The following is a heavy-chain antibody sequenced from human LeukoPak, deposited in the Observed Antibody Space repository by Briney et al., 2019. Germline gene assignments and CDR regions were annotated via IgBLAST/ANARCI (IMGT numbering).Heavy chain of an antibody. Sequence: SETLSLTCTVSGGSISSYYWSWIRQPAGKGLEWIGRIYTSGSTNYNPSLKSRVTMSVDTSKNQFSLKLSSVTAADTAVYYCARDSFSGGWRTPQYYYYGMDVWGQGTTVTVSS. V-gene: IGHV4-4*07. CDR1: GGSISSYY. D-gene: IGHD6-19*01. CDR3: ARDSFSGGWRTPQYYYYGMDV. CDR2: IYTSGST. J-gene: IGHJ6*02.